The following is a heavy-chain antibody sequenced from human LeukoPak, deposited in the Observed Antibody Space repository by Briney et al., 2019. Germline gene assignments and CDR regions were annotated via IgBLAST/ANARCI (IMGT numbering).Heavy chain of an antibody. V-gene: IGHV4-59*08. J-gene: IGHJ3*02. D-gene: IGHD3-9*01. CDR3: ARLPGFHAFDI. CDR1: GGSITTYY. CDR2: IYYSGST. Sequence: SETLSLTCTVSGGSITTYYWTWIRQPPGKGLEWIGYIYYSGSTNYNPSPKSRVTISVDTSKNQFSLKLSSVTAADTAVYYCARLPGFHAFDIWGQGTMVTVSS.